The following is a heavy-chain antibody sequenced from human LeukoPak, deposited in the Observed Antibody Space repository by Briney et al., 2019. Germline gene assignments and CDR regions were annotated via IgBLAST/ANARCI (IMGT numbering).Heavy chain of an antibody. Sequence: SETLSLTCTVSGGSISSYYWSWIRQPPGKGLEWIGYIYYSGSTNYNPSLKSRVTISVDTSKNQFSLKLSSVTAADTAVYYCARRNGKGLFDYWGQGTLVTASS. CDR2: IYYSGST. CDR3: ARRNGKGLFDY. D-gene: IGHD1-1*01. J-gene: IGHJ4*02. V-gene: IGHV4-59*08. CDR1: GGSISSYY.